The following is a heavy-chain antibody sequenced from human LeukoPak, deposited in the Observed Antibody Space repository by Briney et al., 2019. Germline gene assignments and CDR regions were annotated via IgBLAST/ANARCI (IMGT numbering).Heavy chain of an antibody. CDR1: GGSISSYY. CDR3: ARDFRFLEWPGGYGMDV. J-gene: IGHJ6*02. V-gene: IGHV4-59*01. Sequence: SETLSLTCTVSGGSISSYYWSWIRQPPGKGLEWIGYIYYSGSTNYNPSLKSRVTTSVDTSKNQFSLKLSSVTAADTAVYYCARDFRFLEWPGGYGMDVWGQGTTVTVSS. D-gene: IGHD3-3*01. CDR2: IYYSGST.